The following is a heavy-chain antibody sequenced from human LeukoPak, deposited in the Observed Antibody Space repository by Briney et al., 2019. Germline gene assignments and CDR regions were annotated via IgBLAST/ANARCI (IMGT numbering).Heavy chain of an antibody. Sequence: SETLSLTCTVSHYSINSGYYWGWIRQPPGKRLEWIASIHSSGTTYYNPTLKSRLTISVDTSKNQISLNLTSVTAADAAVYYCASSRSTVVTSSWGQGTLVTVSS. CDR1: HYSINSGYY. CDR2: IHSSGTT. CDR3: ASSRSTVVTSS. J-gene: IGHJ5*02. V-gene: IGHV4-38-2*02. D-gene: IGHD4-23*01.